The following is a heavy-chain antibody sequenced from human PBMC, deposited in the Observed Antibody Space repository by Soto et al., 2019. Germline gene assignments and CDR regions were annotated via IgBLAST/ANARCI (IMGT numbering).Heavy chain of an antibody. Sequence: QVQLQESGPGLVRPSETLSLTCTVSGGSISSYRWSWIRQPAGKGLEWIGRLNTYGNTHYNPPLKSRVTVSVDTSRNQFFLTLRSVTAADSAVYHCGRESGETWDYEASWGQGTPVTVSS. CDR3: GRESGETWDYEAS. CDR2: LNTYGNT. CDR1: GGSISSYR. V-gene: IGHV4-4*07. J-gene: IGHJ5*02. D-gene: IGHD1-7*01.